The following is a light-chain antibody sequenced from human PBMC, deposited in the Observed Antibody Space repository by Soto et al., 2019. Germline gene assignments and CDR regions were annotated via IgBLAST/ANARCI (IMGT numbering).Light chain of an antibody. Sequence: DIHMSQSPSTLSASVGDSVTITCRASQTISTWLAWYQQKPGKAPNLLIYKASSLEGGVPSRFNGSGSGTEFTLSISGLQPDDSAIYYCQQYSTYPLTFGGGTKVEIK. J-gene: IGKJ4*01. CDR1: QTISTW. CDR3: QQYSTYPLT. CDR2: KAS. V-gene: IGKV1-5*03.